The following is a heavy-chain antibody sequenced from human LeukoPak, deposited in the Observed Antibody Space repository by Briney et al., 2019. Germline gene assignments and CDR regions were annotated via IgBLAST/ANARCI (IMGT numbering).Heavy chain of an antibody. CDR3: ARGVGGYSGYNAFDI. J-gene: IGHJ3*02. Sequence: SGTLSLTCAVYGGSFSGYYWSWIRQPPGKGLEWIGEINHSGSTNYNPSPKSRVTMSVDTSKNQFSLKLSSVTAADTAVYYCARGVGGYSGYNAFDIWGQGTMVTVSS. D-gene: IGHD5-12*01. V-gene: IGHV4-34*01. CDR2: INHSGST. CDR1: GGSFSGYY.